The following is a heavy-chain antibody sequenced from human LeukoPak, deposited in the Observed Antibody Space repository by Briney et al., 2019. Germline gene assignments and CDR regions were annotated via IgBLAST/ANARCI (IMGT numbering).Heavy chain of an antibody. CDR1: EYTFTSYY. J-gene: IGHJ4*02. Sequence: ASVNVSCKASEYTFTSYYIHWVRQAPGQGLEWMGIINPSGGSTSYAQKFQGRVTMTRDTSTSTVYMELSSLRSEDTAVYYCARAGRTGQVWFPQSSFDSWGQGTIVTVSS. CDR2: INPSGGST. CDR3: ARAGRTGQVWFPQSSFDS. V-gene: IGHV1-46*01. D-gene: IGHD5-18*01.